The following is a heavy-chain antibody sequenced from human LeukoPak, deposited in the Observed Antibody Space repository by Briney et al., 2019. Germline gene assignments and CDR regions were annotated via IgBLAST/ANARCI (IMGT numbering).Heavy chain of an antibody. D-gene: IGHD2-15*01. CDR1: GFTFNIYT. CDR3: ARDCSSSAFDI. Sequence: GGPLRLSCAASGFTFNIYTMTWVRQAPGKGLEWVSSIGSTSRYIYYADSVKGRFTISRDNDNNSVYLQMNSLRAEDTAVYFCARDCSSSAFDIWGHGTMVTVSS. V-gene: IGHV3-21*04. J-gene: IGHJ3*02. CDR2: IGSTSRYI.